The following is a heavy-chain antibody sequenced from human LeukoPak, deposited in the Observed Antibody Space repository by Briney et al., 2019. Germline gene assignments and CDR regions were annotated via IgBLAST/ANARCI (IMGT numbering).Heavy chain of an antibody. CDR3: ARHPDEDDFWSGYLDY. CDR2: IYPGDSDT. CDR1: GYSFTTYW. Sequence: GASLQIPCKGSGYSFTTYWIGWVRPRPGKGLEWMGIIYPGDSDTRYSPSFQGQVTISADKSISTAYLQWSSLKASDTAMYYCARHPDEDDFWSGYLDYWGQGTLVTVPS. V-gene: IGHV5-51*01. J-gene: IGHJ4*02. D-gene: IGHD3-3*01.